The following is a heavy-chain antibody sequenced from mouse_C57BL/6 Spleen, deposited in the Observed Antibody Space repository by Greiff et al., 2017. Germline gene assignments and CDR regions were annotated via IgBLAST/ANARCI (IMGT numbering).Heavy chain of an antibody. CDR2: INPSTGGT. J-gene: IGHJ1*03. D-gene: IGHD1-1*01. Sequence: EVKLVESGPELVKPGASVKISCKASGYSFTGYYMNWVKQSPEKSLEWIGEINPSTGGTTYNQKFKAKATLTVEKSSSTAYMQLKSLTSEDSAVXYGAATEVGTDWYLDVWGTGTTVTVSS. V-gene: IGHV1-42*01. CDR3: AATEVGTDWYLDV. CDR1: GYSFTGYY.